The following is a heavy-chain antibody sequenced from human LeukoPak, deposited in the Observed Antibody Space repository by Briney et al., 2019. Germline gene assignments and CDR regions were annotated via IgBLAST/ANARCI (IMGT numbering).Heavy chain of an antibody. D-gene: IGHD1-26*01. Sequence: ASETLSLTCTVSGGSISSYYWSWIRQPAGKGLEWIGRIYASGSTNYNPSLKSRVTMSVDTSKSQFSLKLISVTAADTAVYYCARDPRGIVGANHNWFDPWGQGTLVTVSS. CDR3: ARDPRGIVGANHNWFDP. V-gene: IGHV4-4*07. J-gene: IGHJ5*02. CDR2: IYASGST. CDR1: GGSISSYY.